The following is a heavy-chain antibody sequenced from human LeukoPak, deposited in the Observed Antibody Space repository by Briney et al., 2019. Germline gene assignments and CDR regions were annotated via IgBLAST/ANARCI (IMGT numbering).Heavy chain of an antibody. D-gene: IGHD6-6*01. J-gene: IGHJ4*02. V-gene: IGHV1-2*06. CDR2: INPNSAAS. Sequence: ASVKVSCKASGYTFTNYWIYWVRQAPGQGLEWMGQINPNSAASHYAQKFQDRVTMTSDTSINMAYMELRSLRSDDTAVYYCARDPSSSSPLDYWGQGTLVTVSS. CDR3: ARDPSSSSPLDY. CDR1: GYTFTNYW.